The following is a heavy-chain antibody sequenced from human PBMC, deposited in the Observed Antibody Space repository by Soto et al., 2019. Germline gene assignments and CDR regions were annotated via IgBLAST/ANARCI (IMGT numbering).Heavy chain of an antibody. D-gene: IGHD5-12*01. CDR3: AAGGGLPRYY. CDR1: GGSISRSIYY. V-gene: IGHV4-39*07. J-gene: IGHJ4*02. CDR2: IYHSGST. Sequence: PSETLSLTCTVSGGSISRSIYYWAWIRQPPGKGLEWIGYIYHSGSTYYNPSLKSRVTISVDRSKNQFSLKLSSVTAADTAVYYCAAGGGLPRYYWGQGTLVTVS.